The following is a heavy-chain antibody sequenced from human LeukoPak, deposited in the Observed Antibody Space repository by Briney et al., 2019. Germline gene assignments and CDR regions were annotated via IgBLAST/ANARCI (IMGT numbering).Heavy chain of an antibody. J-gene: IGHJ4*02. CDR2: INPTGGST. CDR3: ARVGEYGSGSYLAY. V-gene: IGHV1-46*01. Sequence: ASVKVSCKASGYTFTGYYMHWVRQAPGQGLEWMGLINPTGGSTGYAQKFQGRVTMTRDMSTSTDYMELSSLRSEDTAIYYCARVGEYGSGSYLAYWGKGMLVTVSS. CDR1: GYTFTGYY. D-gene: IGHD3-10*01.